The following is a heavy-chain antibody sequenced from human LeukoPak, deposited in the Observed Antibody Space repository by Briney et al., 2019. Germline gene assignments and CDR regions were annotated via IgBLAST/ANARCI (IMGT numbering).Heavy chain of an antibody. D-gene: IGHD6-13*01. J-gene: IGHJ4*02. CDR3: AKSHRSSSWYLFDY. Sequence: PGGSLRLSCAASGFTFSSYAMHWVRQAPGKGLEWVAVISYDGSNKYYADSVKGRFTISRDNSKNTLYLQMNSLRAEDTAVYYCAKSHRSSSWYLFDYWGQGTLVTVSS. CDR1: GFTFSSYA. V-gene: IGHV3-30-3*01. CDR2: ISYDGSNK.